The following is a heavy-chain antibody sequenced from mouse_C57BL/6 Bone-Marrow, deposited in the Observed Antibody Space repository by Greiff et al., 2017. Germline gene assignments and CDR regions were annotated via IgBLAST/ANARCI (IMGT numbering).Heavy chain of an antibody. CDR2: IGSGGSYT. J-gene: IGHJ2*01. Sequence: EVHLVESGGDLVKPGGSLKLSCAASGFTFSSYGMSWVRQTPDKRLEWVATIGSGGSYTYYPDSVKGRFTIARDNAKNTLYLQMSSLKSEDTAMYYCARPLDSSGYRVYCDYWGQGTTLTVSS. D-gene: IGHD3-2*02. CDR3: ARPLDSSGYRVYCDY. V-gene: IGHV5-6*01. CDR1: GFTFSSYG.